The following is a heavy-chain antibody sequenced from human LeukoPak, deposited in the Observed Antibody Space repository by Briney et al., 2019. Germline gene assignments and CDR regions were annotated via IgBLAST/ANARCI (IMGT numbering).Heavy chain of an antibody. Sequence: WVRQAPGKGREWVGSIFYSGTTYYNPSLTSRVTISEDSSKNQFSLRLHSLTAADTAIYYCARGRGYDPVVFYFDSWGQGTAVIVSS. J-gene: IGHJ4*02. V-gene: IGHV4-39*07. CDR2: IFYSGTT. D-gene: IGHD2-15*01. CDR3: ARGRGYDPVVFYFDS.